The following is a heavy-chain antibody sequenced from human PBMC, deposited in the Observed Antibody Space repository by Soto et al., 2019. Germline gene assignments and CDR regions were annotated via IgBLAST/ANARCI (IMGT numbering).Heavy chain of an antibody. CDR3: ASGGASYYYYGMDV. Sequence: SETLSLTCAVYGGSFSGYYWSWIRQPPGKGLEWIGEINHSGSTNYNPSLKSRVTISVDTSKNQFSLKLSSVTAADTAVYYCASGGASYYYYGMDVWGQRTTVTVSS. J-gene: IGHJ6*02. V-gene: IGHV4-34*01. CDR2: INHSGST. CDR1: GGSFSGYY.